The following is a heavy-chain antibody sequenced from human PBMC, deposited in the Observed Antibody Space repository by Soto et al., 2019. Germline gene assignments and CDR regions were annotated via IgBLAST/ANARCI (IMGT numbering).Heavy chain of an antibody. V-gene: IGHV3-30-3*01. CDR2: ISYDGSNK. Sequence: QVQLVESGGGVVQHGRSLRLSCAASGFTFSSYAMHWVRQAPGKGLEWVAVISYDGSNKYYADSVKGRFTIFRDNYRNTLYLQSNSVRGEDTVVYYCARDRVTMVRGVIITRKGFDYWGQGTLVTVSS. J-gene: IGHJ4*02. CDR3: ARDRVTMVRGVIITRKGFDY. D-gene: IGHD3-10*01. CDR1: GFTFSSYA.